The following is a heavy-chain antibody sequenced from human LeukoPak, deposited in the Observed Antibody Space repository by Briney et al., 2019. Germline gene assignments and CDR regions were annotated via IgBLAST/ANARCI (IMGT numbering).Heavy chain of an antibody. V-gene: IGHV3-30*18. CDR1: GFTFSSYG. CDR2: ISYDGSNK. J-gene: IGHJ4*02. Sequence: PGGSLRLSCAASGFTFSSYGMHWVRQAPGKGLEWVAVISYDGSNKYYADSVKGRFTISRDNSKNTLYLQMNSLRAEDTAVYYCAKDHVWIRLWSSWVDYWGQGTLVTVSS. D-gene: IGHD5-18*01. CDR3: AKDHVWIRLWSSWVDY.